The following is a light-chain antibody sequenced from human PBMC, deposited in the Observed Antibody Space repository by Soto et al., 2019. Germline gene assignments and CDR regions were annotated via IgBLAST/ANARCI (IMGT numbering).Light chain of an antibody. CDR2: DVT. CDR3: CSYAGAYTWM. Sequence: LTQPRSVSGSPGQSVTISCTGTSSDVGGYDYVSWCQQHPGKAPKLLIYDVTRRPSGVPDRFSRSKSGNTASLTISGLQAEDEADYYCCSYAGAYTWMFGGGTQLTVL. V-gene: IGLV2-11*01. J-gene: IGLJ3*02. CDR1: SSDVGGYDY.